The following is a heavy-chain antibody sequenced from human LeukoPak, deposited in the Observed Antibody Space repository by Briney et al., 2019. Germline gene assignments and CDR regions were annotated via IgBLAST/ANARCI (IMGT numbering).Heavy chain of an antibody. CDR2: ISAYNGNT. J-gene: IGHJ6*04. CDR3: ARERLRLVPMDV. Sequence: ASVKVSCKASGYTFTSYGISWVRQAPGQGLEWMGWISAYNGNTNYAQKLQGRVTMTTDTSTSTAYMELSRLRSDDTAVYYCARERLRLVPMDVWGKGTTVTVSS. CDR1: GYTFTSYG. D-gene: IGHD5-12*01. V-gene: IGHV1-18*01.